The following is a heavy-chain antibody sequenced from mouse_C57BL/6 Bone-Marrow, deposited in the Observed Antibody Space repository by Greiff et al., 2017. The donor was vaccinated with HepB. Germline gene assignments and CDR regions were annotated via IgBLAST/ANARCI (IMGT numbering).Heavy chain of an antibody. Sequence: QVQLQQPGAELVKPGASVKLSCKASGYTFTSYWMHWVKQRPGQGLEWIGMIHPNSGTTNYNEKFKSKATLTVDKSSSTAYMQLSSLTSEDSAVYYCARGANWDGRVFDYWGQGTTLTVSS. V-gene: IGHV1-64*01. CDR3: ARGANWDGRVFDY. CDR1: GYTFTSYW. J-gene: IGHJ2*01. CDR2: IHPNSGTT. D-gene: IGHD4-1*01.